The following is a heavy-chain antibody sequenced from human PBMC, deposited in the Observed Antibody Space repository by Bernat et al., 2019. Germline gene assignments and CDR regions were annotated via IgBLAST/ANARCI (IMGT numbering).Heavy chain of an antibody. CDR1: GSGFTFGDYA. V-gene: IGHV3-49*04. CDR3: TRAVSSCWYGVIDY. CDR2: IRSKAYGGTT. Sequence: EVQPLESGGGLGQPGQSLRLSCTASGSGFTFGDYAMSWVRQAPGKGLEWVGFIRSKAYGGTTEYAASVRGRFSISRDDSKSIAYLQMNSLKTEDTAVYYCTRAVSSCWYGVIDYWGQGTLVTVSS. J-gene: IGHJ4*02. D-gene: IGHD6-19*01.